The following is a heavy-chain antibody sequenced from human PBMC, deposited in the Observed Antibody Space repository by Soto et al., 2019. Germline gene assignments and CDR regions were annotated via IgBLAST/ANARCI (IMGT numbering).Heavy chain of an antibody. CDR1: RFTFSNYA. J-gene: IGHJ5*02. CDR3: ARSTYYYDSSGQNLFDP. D-gene: IGHD3-22*01. CDR2: ISSSGSTT. V-gene: IGHV3-64*02. Sequence: GGSLRLSCAASRFTFSNYAMHWVRQAPGKGLEYVSAISSSGSTTYYADSVKGRFTISRDNSKNTLYLQMGSLSAEDMAVYYCARSTYYYDSSGQNLFDPWGQGTLVTGSS.